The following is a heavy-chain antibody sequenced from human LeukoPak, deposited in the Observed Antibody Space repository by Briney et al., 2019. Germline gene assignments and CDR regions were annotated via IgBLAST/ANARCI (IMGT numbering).Heavy chain of an antibody. CDR3: ARGGVVAGYSNWFDP. Sequence: SETLCLTCAVYGGSFSGYYWSWIRQPPGKGLEWIGEINHSGSTNYNPSLKSRVTISVDTSKNQFSLKLSSVTAADTAVYYCARGGVVAGYSNWFDPWGQGTLVTVSS. V-gene: IGHV4-34*01. CDR1: GGSFSGYY. J-gene: IGHJ5*02. CDR2: INHSGST. D-gene: IGHD4-11*01.